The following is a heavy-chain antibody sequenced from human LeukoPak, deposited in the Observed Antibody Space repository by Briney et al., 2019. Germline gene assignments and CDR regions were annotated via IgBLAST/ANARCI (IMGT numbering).Heavy chain of an antibody. Sequence: ASVTVSCKASGCSFTGYFIYWVRQAPGQGLEWMGWINPNGGGTSCAQKFQGRVTMTRDTSISTAYMELSRLGSDDTAVYYCARRYSPTGPFDYWGQGTLVTVSS. V-gene: IGHV1-2*02. J-gene: IGHJ4*02. CDR3: ARRYSPTGPFDY. D-gene: IGHD1-14*01. CDR2: INPNGGGT. CDR1: GCSFTGYF.